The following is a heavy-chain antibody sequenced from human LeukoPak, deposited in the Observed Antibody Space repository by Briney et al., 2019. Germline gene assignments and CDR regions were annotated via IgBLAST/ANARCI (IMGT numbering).Heavy chain of an antibody. Sequence: GGSLRLSCAAPEFSVCSNYITWVRQAPRKGLEGVSLIYSGGSTYYADSVKGRFTISRDNSKNTLYLQMNSLRAEDTALYYCARDGDTVLTRGYYYYMDVWGKGTTVTVSS. CDR3: ARDGDTVLTRGYYYYMDV. D-gene: IGHD4-23*01. J-gene: IGHJ6*03. CDR2: IYSGGST. CDR1: EFSVCSNY. V-gene: IGHV3-66*01.